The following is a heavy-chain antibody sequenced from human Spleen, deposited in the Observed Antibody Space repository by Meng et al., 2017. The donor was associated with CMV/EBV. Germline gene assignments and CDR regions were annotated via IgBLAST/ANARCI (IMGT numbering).Heavy chain of an antibody. V-gene: IGHV1-69*10. CDR2: LIPMINVS. Sequence: PISWLLQCAGQAPEWMGGLIPMINVSNYATKFQDRVAITANITTDTAYMKVSRVRSRDTSTYYCTKSFLGNEDLSDYGIDPWGQGTLVTVSS. CDR3: TKSFLGNEDLSDYGIDP. D-gene: IGHD3-16*01. CDR1: P. J-gene: IGHJ5*02.